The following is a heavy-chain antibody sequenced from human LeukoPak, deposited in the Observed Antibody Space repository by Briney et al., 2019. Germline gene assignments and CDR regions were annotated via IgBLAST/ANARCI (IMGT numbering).Heavy chain of an antibody. CDR1: GGSFSGYY. D-gene: IGHD5-18*01. J-gene: IGHJ5*02. Sequence: SSETLSLTCAVYGGSFSGYYWSWIRQPPGKGLEWIGEINHSGSTNYNPSLKSRVTISVDTSKNQFSVKLSSVTAADTAVYYCARRGYSYGLFFAENWFDPWGQGTLVTVSS. CDR2: INHSGST. CDR3: ARRGYSYGLFFAENWFDP. V-gene: IGHV4-34*01.